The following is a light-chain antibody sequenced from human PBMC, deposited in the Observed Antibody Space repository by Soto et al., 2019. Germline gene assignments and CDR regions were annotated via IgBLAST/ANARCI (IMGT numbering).Light chain of an antibody. CDR3: QQYASAPIT. J-gene: IGKJ5*01. V-gene: IGKV3-20*01. CDR1: QSVSSR. Sequence: EAVLTQSPGTLSLSPGERATLSCRASQSVSSRLAWYQHKSGQAPRLLISGASNRATGIPDRFSGSGSGTDFTLIISRLEPEDFALYYCQQYASAPITFGQGTRLEI. CDR2: GAS.